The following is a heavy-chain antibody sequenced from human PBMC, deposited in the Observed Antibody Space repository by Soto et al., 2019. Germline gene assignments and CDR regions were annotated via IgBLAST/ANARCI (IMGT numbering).Heavy chain of an antibody. CDR2: IIPFFGTV. D-gene: IGHD5-12*01. V-gene: IGHV1-69*12. CDR1: GGTFGRHG. Sequence: QVQLVQSGAEVKKPGSSVKVSCKASGGTFGRHGTSWVRQAPGQGLEWMGGIIPFFGTVNYAQKFQDRVTLTADESTNTVYMELSSLRSEDTAMYYCARDLGGYDVRSIYYYYGMDVWGQGTTVTVFS. J-gene: IGHJ6*02. CDR3: ARDLGGYDVRSIYYYYGMDV.